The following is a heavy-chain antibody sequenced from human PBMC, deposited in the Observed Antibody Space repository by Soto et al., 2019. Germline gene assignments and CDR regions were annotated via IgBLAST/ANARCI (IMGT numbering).Heavy chain of an antibody. CDR2: ISYDGSNK. CDR3: AEGTTVTTDGYFDY. J-gene: IGHJ4*02. Sequence: QVQLVESGGGVVQPGRSLRLSCAASGFTFTSYAMHWVRQAPGKGLEWVAVISYDGSNKYYADSVKGRFTISRDNSKNTLYLQMNSLRAEDTAVYYCAEGTTVTTDGYFDYWGQGTLVTVSS. CDR1: GFTFTSYA. V-gene: IGHV3-30-3*01. D-gene: IGHD4-17*01.